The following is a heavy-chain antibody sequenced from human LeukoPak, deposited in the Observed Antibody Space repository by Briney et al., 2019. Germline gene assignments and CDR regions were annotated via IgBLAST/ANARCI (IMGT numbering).Heavy chain of an antibody. CDR1: DFTFSSYS. V-gene: IGHV3-30*18. CDR3: AKALYDTDAFDI. CDR2: ISYDGSNK. D-gene: IGHD3-22*01. J-gene: IGHJ3*02. Sequence: PGGSLRLSCAASDFTFSSYSMNWVRQAPGKGLEWVAVISYDGSNKYYADSVKGRFTISRDNSKNTLYLQMNSLRAEDTAVYYCAKALYDTDAFDIWGQGTMVTVSS.